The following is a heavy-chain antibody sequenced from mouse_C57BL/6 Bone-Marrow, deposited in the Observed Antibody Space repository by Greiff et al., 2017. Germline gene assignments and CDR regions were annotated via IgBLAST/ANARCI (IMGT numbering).Heavy chain of an antibody. J-gene: IGHJ2*01. D-gene: IGHD1-1*01. V-gene: IGHV1-52*01. CDR2: IDPSDSET. CDR1: GYTFTSYW. CDR3: ARRGSYYYGSKYYFDY. Sequence: VQLQQPGAELVRPGSSVKLSCKASGYTFTSYWMHWVKQRPIQGLEWIGNIDPSDSETHYNQKFKDKATLTVDKSSSTAYMQLSSLTSEDSAVYYCARRGSYYYGSKYYFDYWGQGTTLTVSS.